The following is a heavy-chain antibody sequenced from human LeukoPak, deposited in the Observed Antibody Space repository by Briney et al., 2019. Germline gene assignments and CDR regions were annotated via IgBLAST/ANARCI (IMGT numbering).Heavy chain of an antibody. V-gene: IGHV3-30*18. CDR3: AKDHFVRGVIGY. J-gene: IGHJ4*02. Sequence: GGSLRLSCAASGFTFSSYGMHWVRQAPGKGLEWVAVISYDVGKKYYADSVKGRFTISRDNSKNTLYLQMNSLRAEDTAVYYCAKDHFVRGVIGYWGQGTLVTVSS. D-gene: IGHD3-10*02. CDR1: GFTFSSYG. CDR2: ISYDVGKK.